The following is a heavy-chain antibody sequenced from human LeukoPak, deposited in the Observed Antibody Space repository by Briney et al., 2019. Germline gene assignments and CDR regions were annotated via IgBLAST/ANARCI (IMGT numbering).Heavy chain of an antibody. D-gene: IGHD6-13*01. V-gene: IGHV3-30*02. CDR1: GFTFSSYG. J-gene: IGHJ4*02. CDR2: IRYDGSNK. CDR3: AKDFAGIAAAGRTPYDY. Sequence: GGSLRLSCAASGFTFSSYGMHWVRQAPGKGLEWVAFIRYDGSNKYYADSVKGRFTISRDNSKNTLYLQMNSLRAEDTAVYYCAKDFAGIAAAGRTPYDYWGQGTLVTVSS.